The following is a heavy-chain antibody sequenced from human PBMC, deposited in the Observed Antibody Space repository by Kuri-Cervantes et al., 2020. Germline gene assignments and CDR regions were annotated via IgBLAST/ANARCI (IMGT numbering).Heavy chain of an antibody. J-gene: IGHJ6*02. CDR3: ASMALQSFPYYSFGLDV. Sequence: GGSLRLSCAASGFTFSSYSMNWVRQAPGKGLEWVSYISSSSSTIYYADSVKGRFTISRDNAKNSLYLQMNSLRDEDTAIYYCASMALQSFPYYSFGLDVWGQGTTVTVSS. V-gene: IGHV3-48*02. CDR1: GFTFSSYS. CDR2: ISSSSSTI. D-gene: IGHD2-15*01.